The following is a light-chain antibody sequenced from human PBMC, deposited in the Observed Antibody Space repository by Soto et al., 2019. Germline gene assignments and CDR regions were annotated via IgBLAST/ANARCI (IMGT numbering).Light chain of an antibody. CDR3: AAWDDSLSAWV. CDR2: KSN. CDR1: SYNVGKNL. J-gene: IGLJ3*02. V-gene: IGLV1-47*01. Sequence: QSVLTQPPSASGTPGQRVTISCSGGSYNVGKNLVYWYQQRPGTAPKLIIFKSNQRPSGVPDRFSGSNSGSSASLATSGLRSEDEADYFCAAWDDSLSAWVFGGGTKLTVL.